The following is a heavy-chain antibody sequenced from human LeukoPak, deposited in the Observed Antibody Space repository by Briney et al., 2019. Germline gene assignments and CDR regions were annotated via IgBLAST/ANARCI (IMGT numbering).Heavy chain of an antibody. D-gene: IGHD3-22*01. Sequence: SGTLSLTCAVSGGSISSSNWWSWVRQPPGKGLEWTGEIYHSGSTNYNPSLKSRVTISVDKSKNQFSLKLSSVTAADTAVYYCARVVIYYYYYGMDVWGQGTTVTVSS. J-gene: IGHJ6*02. CDR1: GGSISSSNW. CDR3: ARVVIYYYYYGMDV. CDR2: IYHSGST. V-gene: IGHV4-4*02.